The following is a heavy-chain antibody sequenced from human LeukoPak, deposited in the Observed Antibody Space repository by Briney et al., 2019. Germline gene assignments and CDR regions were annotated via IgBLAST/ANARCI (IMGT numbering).Heavy chain of an antibody. CDR3: ARRRGLLPYYFDY. CDR2: IYPGDSDA. V-gene: IGHV5-51*01. Sequence: GESLKISCKGSGYIFTTYWIGWVRQLHGKGLEWMGIIYPGDSDARYSPSFQGQVTISADKSISTADLQWTSLKASDTAMYYCARRRGLLPYYFDYWGQGTLVTVSS. D-gene: IGHD2-21*01. CDR1: GYIFTTYW. J-gene: IGHJ4*02.